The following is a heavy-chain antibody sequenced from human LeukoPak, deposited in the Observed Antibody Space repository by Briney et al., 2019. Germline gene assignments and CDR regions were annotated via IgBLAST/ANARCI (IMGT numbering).Heavy chain of an antibody. CDR3: AKQGERDYDYYYYMDV. D-gene: IGHD2-21*01. J-gene: IGHJ6*03. CDR2: IYHSGST. CDR1: GYSISSGYY. V-gene: IGHV4-38-2*02. Sequence: SETLSLTCTVSGYSISSGYYWGWIRQPPGKGLEWIGSIYHSGSTYYNPSLKSRVTISVDTSKNQFSLKLSSVTAADTAVYYCAKQGERDYDYYYYMDVWGKGTTVTVSS.